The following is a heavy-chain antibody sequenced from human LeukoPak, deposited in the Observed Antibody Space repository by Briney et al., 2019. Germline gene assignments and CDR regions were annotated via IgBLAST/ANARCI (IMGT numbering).Heavy chain of an antibody. CDR1: GDSISSGYSY. CDR3: ARGKRVGPDAFDF. J-gene: IGHJ3*01. CDR2: IYSSGNT. Sequence: SETLSLTCTVSGDSISSGYSYWSWIRQPPGKGLEWIGYIYSSGNTYYNPSLKSLITMSVDTSKNQFSLKLTSVTAADTAVYYCARGKRVGPDAFDFWGHGTMVTVSP. V-gene: IGHV4-30-4*01.